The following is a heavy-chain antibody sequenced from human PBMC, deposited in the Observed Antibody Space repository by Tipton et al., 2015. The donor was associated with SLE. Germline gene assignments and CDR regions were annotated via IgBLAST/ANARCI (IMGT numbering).Heavy chain of an antibody. Sequence: TLSLTCTVSGGSISSSDYYWSWIRQPPGKGLEWIGYIYTSGSTNYNPSLKSRVTISVDTSKNQFSLKLSSVTAADTAVYYCARADGYYGSGSYYKWDYYYYYYMDVWGKGTTVTVSS. CDR1: GGSISSSDYY. CDR2: IYTSGST. D-gene: IGHD3-10*01. CDR3: ARADGYYGSGSYYKWDYYYYYYMDV. J-gene: IGHJ6*03. V-gene: IGHV4-30-4*01.